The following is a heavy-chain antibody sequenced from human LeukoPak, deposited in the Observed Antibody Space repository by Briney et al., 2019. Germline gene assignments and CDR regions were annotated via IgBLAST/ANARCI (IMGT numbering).Heavy chain of an antibody. V-gene: IGHV3-23*01. CDR1: GFTFSSHG. CDR2: ISPSGDIL. D-gene: IGHD3-16*01. Sequence: QPGGTLRVSCAASGFTFSSHGMNWVRQAPGKGLEWVSGISPSGDILYYADSVKGQFTISRDNSKNTVYLQMNSLRAEDTAVYYCAKGSDYVWGSYSSPYFDYWGQGTLVTVSS. J-gene: IGHJ4*02. CDR3: AKGSDYVWGSYSSPYFDY.